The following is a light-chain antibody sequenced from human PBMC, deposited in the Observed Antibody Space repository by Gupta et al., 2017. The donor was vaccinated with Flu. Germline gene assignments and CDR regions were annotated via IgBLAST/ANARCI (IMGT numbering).Light chain of an antibody. CDR1: SSDVGGYNY. CDR2: EVS. J-gene: IGLJ2*01. Sequence: TISCTGTSSDVGGYNYVSWYQQHPGKAPKLMIYEVSNRHPGVANRFSGSKSGNTAALTISGLQAEDEDDYYCSSYTSSSTFSVVFGGGTKLTVL. CDR3: SSYTSSSTFSVV. V-gene: IGLV2-14*01.